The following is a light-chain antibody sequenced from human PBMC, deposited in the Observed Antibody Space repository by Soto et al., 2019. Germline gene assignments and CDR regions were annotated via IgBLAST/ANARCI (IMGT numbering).Light chain of an antibody. CDR3: SSYTSSSTQV. V-gene: IGLV2-14*01. CDR1: SSDVGGYNY. Sequence: QSVLTQPASVSGSPGQPITISCTGTSSDVGGYNYVSWYQQHPGKAPKLMIYDVSNRPSGVSNRFSGSKSGNTASLTISGLQAEDEADYYCSSYTSSSTQVFGTGTKDTDL. J-gene: IGLJ1*01. CDR2: DVS.